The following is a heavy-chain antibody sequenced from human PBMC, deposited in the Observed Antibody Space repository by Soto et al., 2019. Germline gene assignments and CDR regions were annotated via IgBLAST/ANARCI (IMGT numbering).Heavy chain of an antibody. Sequence: SETQSLTCTVSGGSISSYYWSWIRQPPGKGLEWIGYIYYSGSTNYNPSLKSRVTISVDTSKNQFSLKLSSVTAADTAVYYCARDTEGRDSGQFDYWGQGTLVTVSS. CDR2: IYYSGST. CDR3: ARDTEGRDSGQFDY. CDR1: GGSISSYY. D-gene: IGHD4-17*01. J-gene: IGHJ4*02. V-gene: IGHV4-59*01.